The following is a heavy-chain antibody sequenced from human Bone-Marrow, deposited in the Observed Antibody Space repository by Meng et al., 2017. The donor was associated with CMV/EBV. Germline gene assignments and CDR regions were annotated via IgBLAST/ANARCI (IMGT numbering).Heavy chain of an antibody. J-gene: IGHJ6*02. CDR1: GGSISSYY. D-gene: IGHD3-10*01. Sequence: SETLSLTCTVSGGSISSYYWTWIRQPPGKGLEWIGYIFYSGSTNYNPSLKSRVTISVDTSKNQFSLKLSSVTAADTAVYYCARGPLLWFGEFIKNYYYYYGMDVWGQGTTVTVSS. CDR2: IFYSGST. V-gene: IGHV4-59*12. CDR3: ARGPLLWFGEFIKNYYYYYGMDV.